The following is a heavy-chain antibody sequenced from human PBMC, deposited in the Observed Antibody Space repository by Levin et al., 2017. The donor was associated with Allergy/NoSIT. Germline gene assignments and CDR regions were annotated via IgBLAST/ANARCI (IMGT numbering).Heavy chain of an antibody. D-gene: IGHD3-22*01. CDR1: GYSFTSYR. CDR3: ARGPLLLYYDSRNGAFDI. V-gene: IGHV5-51*01. Sequence: KVSCKGSGYSFTSYRIAWVRQMPGKGLEWMGIIYPGDSDTRYSPSFQGQVTISADKSISTAYLQWSSLKASDTAMYYCARGPLLLYYDSRNGAFDIWGQGTMVTVSS. J-gene: IGHJ3*02. CDR2: IYPGDSDT.